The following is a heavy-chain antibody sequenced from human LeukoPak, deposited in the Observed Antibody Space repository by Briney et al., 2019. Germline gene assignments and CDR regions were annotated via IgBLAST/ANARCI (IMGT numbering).Heavy chain of an antibody. CDR3: TRAGGYCSSSSRHTWAFDV. V-gene: IGHV3-23*01. CDR1: GFPFSIHA. J-gene: IGHJ3*01. CDR2: IGGSGGIT. Sequence: GGSLRLSCAASGFPFSIHAMTWVRQAPGKGLEWVSGIGGSGGITYYANSVKGRFTISRDNSKNTLYLQMNSLRAEDTALYYCTRAGGYCSSSSRHTWAFDVWGQGTMVIVSS. D-gene: IGHD2-2*02.